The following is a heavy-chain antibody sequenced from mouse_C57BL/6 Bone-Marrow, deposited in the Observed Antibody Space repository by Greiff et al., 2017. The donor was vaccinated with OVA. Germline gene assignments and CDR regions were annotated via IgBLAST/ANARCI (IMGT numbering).Heavy chain of an antibody. V-gene: IGHV14-4*01. CDR1: GFNIKDDY. CDR2: IDPENGDT. CDR3: TTYYYGSSYHYYAMDY. Sequence: VQLQQSGAELVRPGASVKLSCTASGFNIKDDYMHWVKQRPEQGLAWIGWIDPENGDTEYASKFQGKATITADTSSNTAYLQLSSLTSEDTAVYYCTTYYYGSSYHYYAMDYWGQGTSVTVSS. J-gene: IGHJ4*01. D-gene: IGHD1-1*01.